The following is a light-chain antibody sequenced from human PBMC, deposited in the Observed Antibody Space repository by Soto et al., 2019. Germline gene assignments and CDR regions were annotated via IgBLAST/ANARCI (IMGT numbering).Light chain of an antibody. CDR3: QQRSNWYT. Sequence: EIVLTQSPATLSLSPGETATLSCRASQSISRYLAWYQQRPGQAPRLLIYHASYRASGIPARFSGSGSGTDFTLTINSLEPEDFAVHYCQQRSNWYTFGQGTKLEIK. J-gene: IGKJ2*01. CDR2: HAS. V-gene: IGKV3-11*01. CDR1: QSISRY.